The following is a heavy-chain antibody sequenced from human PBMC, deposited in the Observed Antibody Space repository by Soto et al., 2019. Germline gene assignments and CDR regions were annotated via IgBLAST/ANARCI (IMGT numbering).Heavy chain of an antibody. D-gene: IGHD5-12*01. Sequence: QITLKESGPTLVRPPQTLTLTCTFSGFSLTSGVGVGWIRQPPGKALEWLALIYWDDDKRYSPSLKNRLTITKDTSKIQVVLTTTNVGPVDTATYFCAHIDPEIVTVGGHGGFDYWGQGTLVTVSS. CDR2: IYWDDDK. CDR1: GFSLTSGVG. CDR3: AHIDPEIVTVGGHGGFDY. J-gene: IGHJ4*02. V-gene: IGHV2-5*02.